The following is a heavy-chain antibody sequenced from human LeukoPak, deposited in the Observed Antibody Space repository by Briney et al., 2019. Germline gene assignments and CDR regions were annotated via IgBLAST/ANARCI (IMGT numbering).Heavy chain of an antibody. D-gene: IGHD2-2*01. V-gene: IGHV4-38-2*01. Sequence: SETLSLTCAVSGYSISSGYYWGWIRQPPGKGVEWIGSIYHSGSTYYNPSLKSRVTISVDTSKNQFSLKLSSVTAADTAVYYCAGLGGTKGYWGQGTLVTVSS. J-gene: IGHJ4*02. CDR3: AGLGGTKGY. CDR2: IYHSGST. CDR1: GYSISSGYY.